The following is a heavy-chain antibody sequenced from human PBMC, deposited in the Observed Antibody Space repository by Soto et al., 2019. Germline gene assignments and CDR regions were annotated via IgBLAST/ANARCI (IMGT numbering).Heavy chain of an antibody. D-gene: IGHD5-12*01. CDR3: ARRGVGGYDGGGFDP. CDR2: IIPILGIA. CDR1: GGTFSSYT. J-gene: IGHJ5*02. V-gene: IGHV1-69*02. Sequence: QVQLVQSGAEVKKPGSSVKVSCKASGGTFSSYTISWVRQAPGQGLEWMGRIIPILGIANYAQKFQGRVTITADKSTSTAYMELSSLRSEDTAVYYCARRGVGGYDGGGFDPWGQGTLVTVSS.